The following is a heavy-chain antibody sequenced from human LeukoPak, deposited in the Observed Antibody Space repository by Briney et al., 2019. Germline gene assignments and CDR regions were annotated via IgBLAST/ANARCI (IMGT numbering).Heavy chain of an antibody. Sequence: GGSLRLSCAASGFTFSSYGMSWVRQAPGKGLEWVSGISGTGENTYYADSVKGRFTVSRDNSKNTLYLQMNSLRAEDTAVYYCVRGAYSSSRLNFDYWGQGTLVTVSS. CDR2: ISGTGENT. CDR3: VRGAYSSSRLNFDY. V-gene: IGHV3-23*01. J-gene: IGHJ4*02. D-gene: IGHD6-13*01. CDR1: GFTFSSYG.